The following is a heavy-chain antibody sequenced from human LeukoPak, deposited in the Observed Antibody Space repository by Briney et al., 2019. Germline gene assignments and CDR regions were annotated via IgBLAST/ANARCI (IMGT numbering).Heavy chain of an antibody. V-gene: IGHV3-43*01. Sequence: GRSLRLSCVASGFTLDDYSFHWVRRAPGKGLECLSLISRDGRATYYADSVKGRHTISRDNSKNSLYLQMNSLRTEDTALYYCTKDRYCTTTFCPLDYWGQGTLVTVSS. CDR2: ISRDGRAT. D-gene: IGHD2-8*01. J-gene: IGHJ4*02. CDR3: TKDRYCTTTFCPLDY. CDR1: GFTLDDYS.